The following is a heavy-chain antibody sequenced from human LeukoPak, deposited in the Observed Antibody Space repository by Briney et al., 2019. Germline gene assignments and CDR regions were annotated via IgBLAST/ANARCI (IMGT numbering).Heavy chain of an antibody. CDR2: VSTYSGNT. J-gene: IGHJ4*02. CDR1: GYTFTRYG. Sequence: ASVKVSFKASGYTFTRYGISWVRQAPGQGLELVGCVSTYSGNTNYAQKLQGRVTMTTDTSTSTAYVELRSLRSDDTDVYYCARDRGYCTNGVCYRDYFDYWGQGTLVTVSS. V-gene: IGHV1-18*01. CDR3: ARDRGYCTNGVCYRDYFDY. D-gene: IGHD2-8*01.